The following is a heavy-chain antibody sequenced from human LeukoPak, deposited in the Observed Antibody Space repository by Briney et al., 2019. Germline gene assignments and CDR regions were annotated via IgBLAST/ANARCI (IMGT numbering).Heavy chain of an antibody. D-gene: IGHD2/OR15-2a*01. V-gene: IGHV4-39*01. CDR2: IYYSGST. CDR1: GGSISSSSYY. CDR3: ARQDTTFFDAFDI. J-gene: IGHJ3*02. Sequence: SETLSLTCTVSGGSISSSSYYWGWIRQPPGKGLEWIGRIYYSGSTYYNPSLKSRVTISVDTSKNQFSLKLSSVTAADTAVYYCARQDTTFFDAFDIWGQGTMVTVSS.